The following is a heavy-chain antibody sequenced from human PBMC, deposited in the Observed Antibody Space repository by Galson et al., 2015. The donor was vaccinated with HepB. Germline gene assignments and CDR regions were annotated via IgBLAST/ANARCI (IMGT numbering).Heavy chain of an antibody. CDR1: GFTFSSYG. V-gene: IGHV3-30*18. J-gene: IGHJ6*02. CDR2: ISYDGSNK. D-gene: IGHD2-2*02. Sequence: SLRLSCAASGFTFSSYGMHWVRQAPGKGLEWVAVISYDGSNKYYADSVKGRFTISRDNSKNTLYLQMNSLRAEDTAVYYCAKDPVVVVPAAITSGMDVWGQGTTVTVSS. CDR3: AKDPVVVVPAAITSGMDV.